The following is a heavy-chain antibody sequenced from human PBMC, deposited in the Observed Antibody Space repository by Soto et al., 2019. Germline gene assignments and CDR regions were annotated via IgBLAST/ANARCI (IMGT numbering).Heavy chain of an antibody. J-gene: IGHJ6*04. CDR3: ARDDVLCDGGRCYGVPLDF. D-gene: IGHD2-15*01. CDR2: IQSGGPT. V-gene: IGHV3-66*01. CDR1: GFTFSTYS. Sequence: PGGSLRLSCAASGFTFSTYSMSWVRQAPGKGLEWVSLIQSGGPTYYADSVKGRFTISRDTSENTVHLQMDSLRAEDTAVYYCARDDVLCDGGRCYGVPLDFWGKGTTVTVSS.